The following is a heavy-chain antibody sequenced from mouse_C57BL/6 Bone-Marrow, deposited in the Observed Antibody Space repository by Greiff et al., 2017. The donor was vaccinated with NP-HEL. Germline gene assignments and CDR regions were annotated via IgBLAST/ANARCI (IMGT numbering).Heavy chain of an antibody. Sequence: VHLVESGAELARPGASVKLSCKASGYTFTSYGISWVKQRTGQGLEWIGEIYPRSGNTYYNEKFKGKATLTADKSSSTAYMELRSLTSEDSAVYFCARDAWFAYWGQGTLVTVSA. CDR3: ARDAWFAY. V-gene: IGHV1-81*01. J-gene: IGHJ3*01. CDR2: IYPRSGNT. CDR1: GYTFTSYG.